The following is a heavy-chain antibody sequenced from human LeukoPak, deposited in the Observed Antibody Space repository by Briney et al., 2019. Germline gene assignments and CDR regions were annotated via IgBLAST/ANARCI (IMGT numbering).Heavy chain of an antibody. CDR3: AKVREGSSGWMDV. CDR2: TSSSDAGT. D-gene: IGHD6-19*01. J-gene: IGHJ6*04. V-gene: IGHV3-23*01. CDR1: GFTLSTYA. Sequence: PGGSLRLSCAASGFTLSTYAMSWVRQTPGKGLEWVAATSSSDAGTYHADSVRGRFTISRDNSKNTLYLQMNSLRAEDAAVYFCAKVREGSSGWMDVWGKGTTVTVSS.